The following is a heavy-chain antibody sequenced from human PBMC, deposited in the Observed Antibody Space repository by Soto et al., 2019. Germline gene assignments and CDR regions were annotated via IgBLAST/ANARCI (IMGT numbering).Heavy chain of an antibody. Sequence: SETLSLTCTVSGGSISSYYWSWIRQPPGKGLEWIGYIYYTGSTNYNPSLKSRGTISVDTSKNQFSLKLTSVTAADTALYFCAGLQFYDFWSGSVRMDVWGQGTTVTVSS. D-gene: IGHD3-3*01. CDR3: AGLQFYDFWSGSVRMDV. V-gene: IGHV4-59*01. J-gene: IGHJ6*02. CDR2: IYYTGST. CDR1: GGSISSYY.